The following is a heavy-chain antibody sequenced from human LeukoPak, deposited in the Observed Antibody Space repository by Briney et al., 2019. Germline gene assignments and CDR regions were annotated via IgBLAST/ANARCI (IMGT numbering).Heavy chain of an antibody. J-gene: IGHJ6*03. D-gene: IGHD1-14*01. CDR1: AYTFTSYD. CDR3: DRQKLLSYYYYMDI. V-gene: IGHV1-8*01. Sequence: ASVKVSCKASAYTFTSYDINWVRQATGQGLEWMGWMNPNSGNTVYAQKFQGRVTMTTNTSISTAYMELSRLRSEDTAVYYCDRQKLLSYYYYMDIWGGGTTVTVSS. CDR2: MNPNSGNT.